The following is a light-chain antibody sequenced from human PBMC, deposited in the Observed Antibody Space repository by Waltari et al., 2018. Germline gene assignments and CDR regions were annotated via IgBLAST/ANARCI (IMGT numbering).Light chain of an antibody. CDR3: ASYTSSSNYV. V-gene: IGLV2-14*03. CDR1: RSDVGGYDF. Sequence: HSALTQPASVSGSPGQPITISCTGTRSDVGGYDFVSWHRQHPEKAPNLIIFDVTERPSGISDRFSGSKSGNTASLTISGLLSDDEADYYCASYTSSSNYVFGSGTTVTV. J-gene: IGLJ1*01. CDR2: DVT.